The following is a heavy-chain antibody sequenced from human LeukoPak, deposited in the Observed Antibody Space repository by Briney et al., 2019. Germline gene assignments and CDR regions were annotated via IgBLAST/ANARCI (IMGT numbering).Heavy chain of an antibody. CDR3: ARGVRRGPQYYFDY. D-gene: IGHD4-11*01. Sequence: PGGSLRLSCAASGFTFSSYWMSWVRQAPGKGLEWVANIKQDGSEKYYVDSVKGRFTISRDNAKNSLNLQMNSLRAEDTAVYYCARGVRRGPQYYFDYWGQGTLVTVSS. J-gene: IGHJ4*02. CDR1: GFTFSSYW. CDR2: IKQDGSEK. V-gene: IGHV3-7*01.